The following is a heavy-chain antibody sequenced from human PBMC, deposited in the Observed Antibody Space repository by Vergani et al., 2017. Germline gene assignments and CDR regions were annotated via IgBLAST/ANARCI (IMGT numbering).Heavy chain of an antibody. Sequence: EVQLLESGGGLVPPGGSLRLSCAASGFTFSSYAMSWVRQAPGKGLEWVSAISGSGGSTYYADSVKGRFTISRDNSKNTLYLQMNSLRAEDTAVYYCAKDRTATDFWDYWGQGTLVTVSS. D-gene: IGHD3/OR15-3a*01. CDR3: AKDRTATDFWDY. CDR2: ISGSGGST. J-gene: IGHJ4*02. V-gene: IGHV3-23*01. CDR1: GFTFSSYA.